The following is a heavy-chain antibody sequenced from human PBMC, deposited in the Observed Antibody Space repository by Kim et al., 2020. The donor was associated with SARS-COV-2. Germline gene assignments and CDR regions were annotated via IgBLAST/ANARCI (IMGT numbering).Heavy chain of an antibody. V-gene: IGHV4-59*13. CDR1: GGSISSYY. CDR3: ARECGGRRRGAFDI. Sequence: SETLSLTCTVSGGSISSYYWSWIRQPPGKGLEWVGYIYYSGSTNYNPSLKSRVTISVDTSKNQFSLKLSSVTSADTAVYYCARECGGRRRGAFDIWGQWT. J-gene: IGHJ3*02. D-gene: IGHD3-10*01. CDR2: IYYSGST.